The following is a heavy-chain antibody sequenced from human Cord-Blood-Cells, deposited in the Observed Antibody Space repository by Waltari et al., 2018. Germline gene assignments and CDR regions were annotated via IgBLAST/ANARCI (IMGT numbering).Heavy chain of an antibody. CDR1: GGSISSSSYY. CDR3: ARHSTGWLLYYFDY. D-gene: IGHD3-22*01. J-gene: IGHJ4*02. Sequence: QLQLQESGPGLVKPSETLSLTCTVSGGSISSSSYYWGWIRQPPGKGREWIGSIYYRGRTYYNPSLKSRVTISVDTSKNQFSLKLSSVTAADTAVYYCARHSTGWLLYYFDYWGQGTLVTVSS. CDR2: IYYRGRT. V-gene: IGHV4-39*01.